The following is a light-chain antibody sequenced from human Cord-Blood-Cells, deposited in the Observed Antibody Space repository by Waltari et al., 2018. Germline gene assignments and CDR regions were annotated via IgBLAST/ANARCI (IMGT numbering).Light chain of an antibody. CDR1: SSDVGGYNY. Sequence: QSALTQPASVSGSPGQSITISCTGTSSDVGGYNYVSWYQQHPGKAPKLMIYDVSNRPSGGSNRFSGAKSGNTASLTISGLQADDEADDYCSSYTSSSTVVFGVGTKLTVL. CDR2: DVS. V-gene: IGLV2-14*01. CDR3: SSYTSSSTVV. J-gene: IGLJ2*01.